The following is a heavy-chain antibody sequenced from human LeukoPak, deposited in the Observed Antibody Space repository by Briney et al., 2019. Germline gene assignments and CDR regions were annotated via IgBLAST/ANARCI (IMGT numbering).Heavy chain of an antibody. V-gene: IGHV4-38-2*02. CDR1: GYSISSGYY. D-gene: IGHD6-13*01. Sequence: PSETLSLTCTVSGYSISSGYYWGWIRQPPGKGLEWIGSIYHSGSTYYNPSLKSRVTISVDTSKNQFSLKLSSVTAADTAVYYCARLRGYNFDYWGQGTLVTVSS. J-gene: IGHJ4*02. CDR3: ARLRGYNFDY. CDR2: IYHSGST.